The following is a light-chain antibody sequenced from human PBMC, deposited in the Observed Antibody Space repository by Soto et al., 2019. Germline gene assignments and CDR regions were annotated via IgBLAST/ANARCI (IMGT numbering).Light chain of an antibody. CDR1: QSISSY. J-gene: IGKJ5*01. Sequence: IQTTQSPYYLSASVGDRLTIACRASQSISSYLNWYQQKQGKAPKXLIYAASSLRSGVPSRFSGSGSGTDLTITISSLQPEDFETYYCQQSYSTPSTFGQGTRLDIK. CDR3: QQSYSTPST. CDR2: AAS. V-gene: IGKV1-39*01.